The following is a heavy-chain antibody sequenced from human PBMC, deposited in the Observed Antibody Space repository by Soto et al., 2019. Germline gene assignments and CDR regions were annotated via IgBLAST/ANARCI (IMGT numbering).Heavy chain of an antibody. CDR3: ARYDYNGYYFDY. CDR2: INPSGGST. CDR1: GYTFSTYY. V-gene: IGHV1-46*01. Sequence: GASVKVSCKASGYTFSTYYMHWVRQAPGQGYEWMGIINPSGGSTTYAQKFQGRVTMTRDTSTTTAYMELSSLRSEDTAVYYCARYDYNGYYFDYWGQGTRVTVSX. D-gene: IGHD4-4*01. J-gene: IGHJ4*02.